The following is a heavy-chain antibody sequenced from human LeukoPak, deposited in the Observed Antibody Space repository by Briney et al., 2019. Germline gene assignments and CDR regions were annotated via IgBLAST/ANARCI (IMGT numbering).Heavy chain of an antibody. Sequence: ASVKVSCKASGYTFTSYAMNWVRQAPGQGLEWMGWINTNTGNPTYAQGFTGRFVFSLDTSVSTAYLQISSLKAEDTAVYYCARSQGGLLWFGELFSNWFDPWGQGTLVTVSS. V-gene: IGHV7-4-1*02. CDR3: ARSQGGLLWFGELFSNWFDP. CDR2: INTNTGNP. J-gene: IGHJ5*02. D-gene: IGHD3-10*01. CDR1: GYTFTSYA.